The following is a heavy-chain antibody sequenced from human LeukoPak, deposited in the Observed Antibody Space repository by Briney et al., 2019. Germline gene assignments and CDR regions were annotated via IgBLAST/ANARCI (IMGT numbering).Heavy chain of an antibody. D-gene: IGHD2-21*01. J-gene: IGHJ6*03. CDR2: IYTSGST. V-gene: IGHV4-4*07. CDR3: ARGAIRSRDYYYYMDV. CDR1: GGSISSYY. Sequence: SETLSLTCTVSGGSISSYYWSWIRQPAGKGLEWIGRIYTSGSTNYNPSLKSRVTMSVDTSKNQFSLKLGSVTAADTAVYYCARGAIRSRDYYYYMDVWGKGTTVTVSS.